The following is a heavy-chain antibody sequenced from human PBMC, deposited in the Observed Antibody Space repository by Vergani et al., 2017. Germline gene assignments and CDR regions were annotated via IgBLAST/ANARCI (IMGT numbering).Heavy chain of an antibody. CDR2: IYYIGRT. J-gene: IGHJ6*02. CDR1: GGSISRYY. V-gene: IGHV4-59*12. Sequence: QVQLQESGPGLVKPSETLSLTCTVSGGSISRYYWSWIRQPPGKGLEWIGYIYYIGRTNYNPSLKSRVPISVDTSKNHFSLKRSSVTAADTAVYYCARDEADFWSGRYYDYYGMDVWGQGP. CDR3: ARDEADFWSGRYYDYYGMDV. D-gene: IGHD3-3*01.